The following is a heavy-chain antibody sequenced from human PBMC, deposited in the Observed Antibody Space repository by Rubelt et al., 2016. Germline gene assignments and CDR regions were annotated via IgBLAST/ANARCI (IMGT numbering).Heavy chain of an antibody. J-gene: IGHJ6*02. CDR3: AREWSGDNSGATYYHYSMDV. Sequence: YAQKFQGRVTITADTSSGTAYMELSSLRSEDTAVYYCAREWSGDNSGATYYHYSMDVWGQGTTVTVSS. D-gene: IGHD4-23*01. V-gene: IGHV1-69*04.